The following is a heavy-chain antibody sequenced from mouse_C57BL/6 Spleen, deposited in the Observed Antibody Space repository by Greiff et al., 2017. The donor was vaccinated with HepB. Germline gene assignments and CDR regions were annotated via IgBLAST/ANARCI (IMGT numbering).Heavy chain of an antibody. V-gene: IGHV14-3*01. J-gene: IGHJ2*01. Sequence: EVQLQQSVAELVRPGASVKLSCTASGFNIKNTYMHWVKQRPEQGLEWIGRIDPANGNTKYAPKFQGKATITADTSSNTAYLQLSSLTSEDTAIYNCARSVITTAVAGNYWGQGTTLTVSS. D-gene: IGHD1-1*01. CDR3: ARSVITTAVAGNY. CDR2: IDPANGNT. CDR1: GFNIKNTY.